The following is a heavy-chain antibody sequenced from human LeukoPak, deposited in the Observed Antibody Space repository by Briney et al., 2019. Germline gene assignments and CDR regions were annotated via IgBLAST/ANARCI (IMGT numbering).Heavy chain of an antibody. V-gene: IGHV3-30*03. CDR1: GFTLSTYG. CDR2: ISYDGSDK. CDR3: ARTDETAPAEDFQH. Sequence: GGSLRLSCAASGFTLSTYGMHWLRQAPGKGPEWVAVISYDGSDKYYADSVKGRFTISRDNSKNTLYLQMKSLRAEDTAVYYCARTDETAPAEDFQHWGQGTLVTVSS. J-gene: IGHJ1*01. D-gene: IGHD2-21*02.